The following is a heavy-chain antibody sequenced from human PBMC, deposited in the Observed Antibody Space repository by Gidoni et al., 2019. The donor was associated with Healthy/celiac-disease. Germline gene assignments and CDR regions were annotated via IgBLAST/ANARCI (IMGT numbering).Heavy chain of an antibody. CDR2: IYYSGST. CDR1: GGSLSSSSYY. V-gene: IGHV4-39*01. CDR3: ARSYYYDSSGSDAFDI. Sequence: QLQLQESGPGLVKPSETLSLTCTVSGGSLSSSSYYWGWIRQPPGKGLEWIGSIYYSGSTYYNPSLKSRVTISVDTSKNQFSLKLSSVTAADTAVYYCARSYYYDSSGSDAFDIWGQGTMVTVSS. D-gene: IGHD3-22*01. J-gene: IGHJ3*02.